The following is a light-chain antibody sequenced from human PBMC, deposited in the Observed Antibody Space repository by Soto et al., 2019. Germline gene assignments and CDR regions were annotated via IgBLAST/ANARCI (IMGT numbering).Light chain of an antibody. J-gene: IGKJ1*01. CDR3: QQYDTSPPLT. Sequence: EIVLTQSPGTLSLSPGERATLSCRASQSLSSNYLAWYQQKPGQAPRLLIYGASSRATGIPDRFSGSGSGTDFTLTINRLEPGDFAVYYCQQYDTSPPLTFGQGTKVEI. CDR1: QSLSSNY. V-gene: IGKV3-20*01. CDR2: GAS.